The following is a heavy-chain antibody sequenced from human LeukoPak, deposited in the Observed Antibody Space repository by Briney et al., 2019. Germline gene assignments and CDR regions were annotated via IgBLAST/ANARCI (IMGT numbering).Heavy chain of an antibody. CDR2: INHSGST. D-gene: IGHD7-27*01. Sequence: SETLSLTCAVYGGSFSGYYWSWIRQPPGKGLEWIGEINHSGSTNYNPSLKSRVTISVDTSKNQFSLKLSSVTAADTAVYYCARDADWGLDAFDIWGQGTMVTVSS. CDR3: ARDADWGLDAFDI. CDR1: GGSFSGYY. J-gene: IGHJ3*02. V-gene: IGHV4-34*01.